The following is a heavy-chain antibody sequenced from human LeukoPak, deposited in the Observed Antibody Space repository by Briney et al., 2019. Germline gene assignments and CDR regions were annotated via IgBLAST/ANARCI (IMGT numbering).Heavy chain of an antibody. CDR2: IYPGDSET. V-gene: IGHV5-51*01. CDR1: GHSL. J-gene: IGHJ6*03. D-gene: IGHD6-13*01. CDR3: ARQKVYGITAAGPAISYYYYYMDV. Sequence: GESLKISCKDSGHSLIGWVRQMPGKGLEWMGIIYPGDSETRYSPSFEGQVTISADKSISTAYLQWSSLKASDTAMYYCARQKVYGITAAGPAISYYYYYMDVWGKGTTVTVSS.